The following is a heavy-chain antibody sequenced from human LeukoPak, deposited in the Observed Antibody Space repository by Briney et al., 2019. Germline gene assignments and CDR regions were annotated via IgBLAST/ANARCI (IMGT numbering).Heavy chain of an antibody. J-gene: IGHJ3*02. CDR1: GYSFTSYW. Sequence: PGESLKISRKGSGYSFTSYWIGWVRLMPGKGLEWMGTIYPGDSDPRYSPSFQGQVTISADKSITTAYLQWSSLKASDTAMYYCARRVSTTHAFDIWGQGTMVTVSS. CDR3: ARRVSTTHAFDI. D-gene: IGHD1-14*01. V-gene: IGHV5-51*01. CDR2: IYPGDSDP.